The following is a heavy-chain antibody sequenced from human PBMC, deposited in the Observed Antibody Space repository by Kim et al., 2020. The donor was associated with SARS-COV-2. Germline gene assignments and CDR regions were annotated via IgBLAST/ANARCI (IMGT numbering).Heavy chain of an antibody. J-gene: IGHJ4*02. CDR2: ISGSGGST. CDR3: AKEWPYSSGWSADRYFDY. D-gene: IGHD6-19*01. Sequence: GGSLRLSCAASGFTFSSYAMSWVRQAPGKGLEWVSAISGSGGSTYYADSVKGRFTISRDNSKNTLYLQMNSLRAEDTAVYYCAKEWPYSSGWSADRYFDYWGQGTLVTVSS. V-gene: IGHV3-23*01. CDR1: GFTFSSYA.